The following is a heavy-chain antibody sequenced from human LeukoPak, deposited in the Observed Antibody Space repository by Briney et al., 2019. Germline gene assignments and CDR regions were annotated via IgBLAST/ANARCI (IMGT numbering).Heavy chain of an antibody. D-gene: IGHD3-22*01. Sequence: ASVKVSCKASGYSFTGYYIHWVRQAPGQGLEWMAWINPNSGDTNFAQKFQGRVTMTRDTSINTVYMELSRLRSDDTAVFFCARGYYDSSDFEYFQHWGQGTLVTVSS. CDR2: INPNSGDT. CDR3: ARGYYDSSDFEYFQH. V-gene: IGHV1-2*02. CDR1: GYSFTGYY. J-gene: IGHJ1*01.